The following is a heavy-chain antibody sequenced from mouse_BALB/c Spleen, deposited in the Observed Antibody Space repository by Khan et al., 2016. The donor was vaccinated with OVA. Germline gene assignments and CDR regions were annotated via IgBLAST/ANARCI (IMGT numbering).Heavy chain of an antibody. V-gene: IGHV5-12-2*01. CDR2: ISKGGDST. CDR1: GFTFSSYT. CDR3: ARTVTTEYASVMDY. J-gene: IGHJ4*01. Sequence: EVELVESGGDLVQPGGSLKLSCAVSGFTFSSYTMSWVRQTPEKRLVWVAFISKGGDSTYYTDTVKGRFTISRDNAKNTLYLQISSQESEDTALYYCARTVTTEYASVMDYWGQGTSVTVSS. D-gene: IGHD1-1*01.